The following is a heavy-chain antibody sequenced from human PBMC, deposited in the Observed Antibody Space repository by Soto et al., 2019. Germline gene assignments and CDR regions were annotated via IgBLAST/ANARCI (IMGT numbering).Heavy chain of an antibody. J-gene: IGHJ5*02. V-gene: IGHV3-30*18. CDR3: AKGGGSYYGIFDP. Sequence: QVQLVESGGGVVQPGRSLRLSCAASGFTFSSYGMHWVRQAPGKGLEWVAVISYDGSNKYYADSVKGRFTISRDNSKNTLYLQMNSLRAEDTAVYYCAKGGGSYYGIFDPWGQGTLVTVSS. CDR1: GFTFSSYG. CDR2: ISYDGSNK. D-gene: IGHD1-26*01.